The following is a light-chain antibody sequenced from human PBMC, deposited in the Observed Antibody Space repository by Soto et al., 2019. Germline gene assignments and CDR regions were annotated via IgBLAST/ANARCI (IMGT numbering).Light chain of an antibody. Sequence: QSVLTQPRSVSGAPGERVTISCTGSSSNIGAGYEVHWYQQLPGTSPKLLIYEDTDRPSGVPDRFSGSKSGTSASLAITGLLAEDEADYYCQSYDNSLSGSYVFGTGTKVTVL. V-gene: IGLV1-40*01. CDR2: EDT. J-gene: IGLJ1*01. CDR1: SSNIGAGYE. CDR3: QSYDNSLSGSYV.